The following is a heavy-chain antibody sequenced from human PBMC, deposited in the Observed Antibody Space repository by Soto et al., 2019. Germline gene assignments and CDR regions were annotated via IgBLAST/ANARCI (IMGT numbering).Heavy chain of an antibody. D-gene: IGHD1-1*01. CDR1: GFTFSSYG. CDR3: ARAGVQLERRTTYYYMDV. J-gene: IGHJ6*03. V-gene: IGHV3-33*01. CDR2: IWYDGSNK. Sequence: QVQLVESGGGVVQPGRSLRLSCAASGFTFSSYGIHWVRQAPGKGLEWVAVIWYDGSNKYYADSVKGRFTISRDNSKNTLYLQMNSLRAEDTAVYYCARAGVQLERRTTYYYMDVWGKGTTVTVSS.